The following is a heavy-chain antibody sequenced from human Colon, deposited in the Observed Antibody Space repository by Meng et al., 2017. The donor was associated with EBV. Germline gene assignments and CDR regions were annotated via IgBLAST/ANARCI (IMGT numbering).Heavy chain of an antibody. CDR1: GFTFSSYG. CDR3: ARGLIWGSYRPIDY. CDR2: IWYDGSNK. D-gene: IGHD3-16*02. J-gene: IGHJ4*02. V-gene: IGHV3-33*01. Sequence: VRRVVSGGGVVQPGGSLRLAGAASGFTFSSYGMHWVRQAPGKGLEWVAVIWYDGSNKYYADSVKGRFTISRDNSKNTLYLQMNSLRAEDTAVYYCARGLIWGSYRPIDYWGQGTLVTVSS.